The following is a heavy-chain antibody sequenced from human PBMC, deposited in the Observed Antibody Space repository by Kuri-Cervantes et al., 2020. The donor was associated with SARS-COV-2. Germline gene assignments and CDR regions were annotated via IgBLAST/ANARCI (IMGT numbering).Heavy chain of an antibody. J-gene: IGHJ4*02. V-gene: IGHV1-18*01. CDR3: AMGLEGIYSNYEPDF. CDR2: ISGYSGNT. D-gene: IGHD4-11*01. Sequence: ASVKVSCKTSGYTFTSSGTTWVRQAPGQGLEWLGWISGYSGNTDYAQRAQDRLILTRDISTSTAYMELRSLRSDDTAVYYCAMGLEGIYSNYEPDFWGQGTLVTVSS. CDR1: GYTFTSSG.